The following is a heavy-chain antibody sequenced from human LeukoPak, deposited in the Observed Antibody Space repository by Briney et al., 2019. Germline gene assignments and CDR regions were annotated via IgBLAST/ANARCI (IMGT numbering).Heavy chain of an antibody. Sequence: SETLSLTCTVSGGSISSYYWSWIRQPAGKGLEWIGRIYTSGSTNYNPSLKSRVTMSVDTSKNQFSLRLSSVTAADTAVYYCARDQTYSGSGIYTYFDYWGQGILVTVSS. CDR2: IYTSGST. V-gene: IGHV4-4*07. J-gene: IGHJ4*02. CDR3: ARDQTYSGSGIYTYFDY. D-gene: IGHD3-10*01. CDR1: GGSISSYY.